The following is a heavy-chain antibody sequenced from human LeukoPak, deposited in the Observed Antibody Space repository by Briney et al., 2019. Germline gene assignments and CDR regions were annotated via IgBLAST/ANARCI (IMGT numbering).Heavy chain of an antibody. CDR3: ARGWDTAMYFDY. CDR1: GFTFSSYA. Sequence: PGGSLRLSCAASGFTFSSYAIHWVRQAPDKGLEWVAVISYDGSNKYYADSVKGRFTISRDNSKKTLYLQMNSLRAEDTAVYYCARGWDTAMYFDYWGQGTLVTVSS. V-gene: IGHV3-30*04. J-gene: IGHJ4*02. CDR2: ISYDGSNK. D-gene: IGHD5-18*01.